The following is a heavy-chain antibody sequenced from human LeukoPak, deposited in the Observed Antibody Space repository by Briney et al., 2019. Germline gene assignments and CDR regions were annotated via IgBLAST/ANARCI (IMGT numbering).Heavy chain of an antibody. CDR2: NNTNTGNP. J-gene: IGHJ4*02. CDR1: GYTFTSYA. Sequence: ASVKVSCKASGYTFTSYAMNWVRQAPGQGLEWMGWNNTNTGNPTYAQGFTGRFVFSLDTSVSTAYLQISSLKAEDTAVYYCARVSFQSPGYYFDYWGQGTLVTVSS. CDR3: ARVSFQSPGYYFDY. V-gene: IGHV7-4-1*02.